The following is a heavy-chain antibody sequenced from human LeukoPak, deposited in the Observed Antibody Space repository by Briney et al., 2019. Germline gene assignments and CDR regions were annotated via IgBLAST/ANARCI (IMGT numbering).Heavy chain of an antibody. CDR3: AVSFDY. V-gene: IGHV3-30*03. J-gene: IGHJ4*02. CDR2: ISYDGSNK. CDR1: GFTFSSCG. Sequence: PGGSLRLSCAASGFTFSSCGMHWVRQAPGKGLEWVAVISYDGSNKYYADSVKGRFTISRDNSKNTLYLQMNSLRAEDTAVYYCAVSFDYWGQGTLVTVSS.